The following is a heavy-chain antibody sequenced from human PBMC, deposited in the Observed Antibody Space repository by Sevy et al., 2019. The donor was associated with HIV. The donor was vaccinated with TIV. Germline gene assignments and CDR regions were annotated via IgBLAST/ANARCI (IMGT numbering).Heavy chain of an antibody. Sequence: SGSLRLSCAGSGFTFGSYMMNWVRQAPGRGLEWMSRISRTGGNTEYGDAAKGRFTISRDNSKNTVYLQIKDLRAEDTALYYCLKEGRDDFNPYLDFWGQGILVIVSS. D-gene: IGHD3-10*01. CDR2: ISRTGGNT. CDR1: GFTFGSYM. V-gene: IGHV3-23*01. CDR3: LKEGRDDFNPYLDF. J-gene: IGHJ4*02.